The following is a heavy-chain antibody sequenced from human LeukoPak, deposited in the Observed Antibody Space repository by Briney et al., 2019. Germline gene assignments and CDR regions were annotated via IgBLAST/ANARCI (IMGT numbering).Heavy chain of an antibody. Sequence: PSETLSLTCAVYGGSFSGYYWSWIRQPPGKGLEWIGEINHSGSTNYNPSLKSRVTISVDTPKNQFSLKLSSVTAADTAVYYCARALVPAANYDYWGQGTLVTVSS. V-gene: IGHV4-34*01. D-gene: IGHD2-2*01. CDR3: ARALVPAANYDY. J-gene: IGHJ4*02. CDR2: INHSGST. CDR1: GGSFSGYY.